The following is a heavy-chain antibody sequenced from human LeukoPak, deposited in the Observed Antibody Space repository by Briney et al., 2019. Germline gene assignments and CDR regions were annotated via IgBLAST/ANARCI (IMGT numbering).Heavy chain of an antibody. J-gene: IGHJ4*02. D-gene: IGHD3-10*01. V-gene: IGHV3-7*01. CDR2: IKQDGSEK. CDR1: GFTFSTYW. CDR3: ARDSSGNDY. Sequence: GGSLRLSCAASGFTFSTYWMSWVRQAPGKGREWVANIKQDGSEKYYVDYVKGLFTISRDNAKNSLYLQMNSLRAEDTAVYYCARDSSGNDYWGQGTLVTVSS.